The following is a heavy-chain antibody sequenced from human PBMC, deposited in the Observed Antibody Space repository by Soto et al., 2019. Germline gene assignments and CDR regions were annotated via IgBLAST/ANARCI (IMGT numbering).Heavy chain of an antibody. CDR3: ENRNFSHNSGYTYPSFAF. D-gene: IGHD3-22*01. J-gene: IGHJ4*02. Sequence: VQLLESGGGLVQPGGPLSHSCAASGFIFSNYDISWVRQPPGKGMDWDSTISGSGTNTYYADSVKGRFTVSRDNSTNTLSLQMNSLSAEDTAVYYCENRNFSHNSGYTYPSFAFWGKGALVTVSS. CDR2: ISGSGTNT. CDR1: GFIFSNYD. V-gene: IGHV3-23*01.